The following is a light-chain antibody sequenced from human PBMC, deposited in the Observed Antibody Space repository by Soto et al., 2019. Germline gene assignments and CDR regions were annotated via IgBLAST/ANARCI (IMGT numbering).Light chain of an antibody. CDR1: SSNIGSNT. J-gene: IGLJ1*01. CDR3: AAWDDSLNGSYV. V-gene: IGLV1-44*01. CDR2: SNN. Sequence: QSVLTQPPSASGTPGQRVTIPCSGSSSNIGSNTVNWYQQLPGTAPKLLIYSNNQRPSGVPDRFSGSKSGTSASLAISGLQSEDEADYYCAAWDDSLNGSYVFGTGTKVTVL.